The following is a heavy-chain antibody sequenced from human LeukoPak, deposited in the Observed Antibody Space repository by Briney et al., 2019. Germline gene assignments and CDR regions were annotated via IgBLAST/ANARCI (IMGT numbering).Heavy chain of an antibody. D-gene: IGHD1-26*01. J-gene: IGHJ4*02. CDR1: GYTFTSYA. CDR3: ARSPGGSKAFDY. CDR2: INAGNGNT. V-gene: IGHV1-3*01. Sequence: ASVKVSCKASGYTFTSYAVHWVRQAPGQRLEWMGWINAGNGNTKYSQKLQGRVTMTRDTSTFTAYMELRSLRSDDTAVYYCARSPGGSKAFDYWGQGTLVTVSS.